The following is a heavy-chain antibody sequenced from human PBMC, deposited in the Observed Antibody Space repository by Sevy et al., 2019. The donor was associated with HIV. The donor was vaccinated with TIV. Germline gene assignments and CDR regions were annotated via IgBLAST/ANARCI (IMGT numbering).Heavy chain of an antibody. CDR1: GFTFSSYE. Sequence: GGSLRLSCAASGFTFSSYEMNWVRQAPGKGLEWVSYISSSGSTIYYADSVKGRFTISRDNAKNSLYLQMNSLRAEDTAVYYCARDGVLPYDFWSGNDKKDAFDIWGQGTMVTVSS. V-gene: IGHV3-48*03. D-gene: IGHD3-3*01. J-gene: IGHJ3*02. CDR2: ISSSGSTI. CDR3: ARDGVLPYDFWSGNDKKDAFDI.